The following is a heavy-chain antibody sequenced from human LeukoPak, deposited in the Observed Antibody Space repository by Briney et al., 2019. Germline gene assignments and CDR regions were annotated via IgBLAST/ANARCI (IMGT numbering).Heavy chain of an antibody. J-gene: IGHJ3*02. CDR1: GSSISSGGYS. D-gene: IGHD3-22*01. V-gene: IGHV4-30-2*01. CDR2: MYHSGTT. Sequence: SETLSLTWAVSGSSISSGGYSWSWIRQPPGTGLEWIGYMYHSGTTHYNPSLKSRVTISVDRSKNQFSLKLSSVTAADTAVYYCVRGYYYDSSGYWVRAFDIWGQGTMVTVSS. CDR3: VRGYYYDSSGYWVRAFDI.